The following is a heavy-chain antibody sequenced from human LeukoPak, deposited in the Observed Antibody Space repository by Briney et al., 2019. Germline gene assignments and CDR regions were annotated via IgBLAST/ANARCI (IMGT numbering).Heavy chain of an antibody. CDR2: INTAGSAV. CDR1: GVSFSTYN. Sequence: GGSLRLSCVASGVSFSTYNMLWVRQTPGKGLEWLFYINTAGSAVHYADSVKDRFTLSRDTAKNSLYLQLNSLRVEDTAIYYCARVGSRGDWFDYWGQGTRVTVSS. V-gene: IGHV3-48*01. CDR3: ARVGSRGDWFDY. J-gene: IGHJ5*01. D-gene: IGHD1-26*01.